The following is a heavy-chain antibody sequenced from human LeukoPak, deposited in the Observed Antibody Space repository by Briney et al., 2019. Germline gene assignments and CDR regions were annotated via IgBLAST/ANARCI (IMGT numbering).Heavy chain of an antibody. CDR1: GGSFSGYY. D-gene: IGHD5-18*01. V-gene: IGHV4-34*01. CDR3: ARGGIQLWSNYYYYYMDV. CDR2: INHSGST. J-gene: IGHJ6*03. Sequence: PSETLSLTCAVYGGSFSGYYWSWIRQPPGKGLEWIGEINHSGSTNYNPSLKSRVTISVDTSKNQFSLKLSSVTAADTAVYYCARGGIQLWSNYYYYYMDVWGKGTTVTVSS.